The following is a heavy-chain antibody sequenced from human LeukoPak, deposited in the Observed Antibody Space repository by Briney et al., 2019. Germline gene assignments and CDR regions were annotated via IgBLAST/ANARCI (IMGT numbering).Heavy chain of an antibody. CDR3: ARAPGGPPNWFDP. CDR1: GGSISSSSYY. J-gene: IGHJ5*02. D-gene: IGHD3-16*01. Sequence: SETLSLTCTVSGGSISSSSYYWGWIRQPPGKGLEWIGSIYYSGSTYYNPSLKSRVTISVDTYKNQFSLKLSSVTAADTAVYYCARAPGGPPNWFDPWGQGTLVTVSS. V-gene: IGHV4-39*07. CDR2: IYYSGST.